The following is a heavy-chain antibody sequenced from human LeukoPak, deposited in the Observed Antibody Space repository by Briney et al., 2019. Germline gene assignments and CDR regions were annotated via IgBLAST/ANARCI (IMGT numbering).Heavy chain of an antibody. J-gene: IGHJ5*02. D-gene: IGHD3-16*01. CDR2: IYHSGST. CDR3: ARHYGSYNWFDP. Sequence: PSETLSLTCAVSGYSISSGYYWGWIRQPPGKGLEWIGSIYHSGSTYYNPSLKSRVTISVDTSKNQFSLKLSSVTAADTAVYYCARHYGSYNWFDPWGQRTLVTVSS. CDR1: GYSISSGYY. V-gene: IGHV4-38-2*01.